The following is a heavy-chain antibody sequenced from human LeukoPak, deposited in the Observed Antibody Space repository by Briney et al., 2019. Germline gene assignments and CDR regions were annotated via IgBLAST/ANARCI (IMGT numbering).Heavy chain of an antibody. CDR2: ISEYSDIT. Sequence: ASVKVSCKTSGYSFTNHPITWVRQAPGQGLEWVGWISEYSDITKYAQKFQGRVTLTKDTSTTTAYMELRSLTSDDTAVYYCARGVRGGEDYWGQGTLVTVSS. J-gene: IGHJ4*02. CDR3: ARGVRGGEDY. CDR1: GYSFTNHP. D-gene: IGHD3-16*01. V-gene: IGHV1-18*01.